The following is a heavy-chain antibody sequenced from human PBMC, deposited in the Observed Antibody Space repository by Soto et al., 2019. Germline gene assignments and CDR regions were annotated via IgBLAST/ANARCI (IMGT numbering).Heavy chain of an antibody. J-gene: IGHJ4*02. V-gene: IGHV4-39*01. CDR1: GGSISSSSYY. Sequence: QLQLQESGPGLVTPSETLSLTCTVSGGSISSSSYYWGWFRQPPGKGVEWIGSIYYSGSTYYNPSLKRRVTISVDTSQHQFSLKLSSATAADTAVYYCAMPGELDFDWPHYFDYWGQGTLVTASS. D-gene: IGHD3-9*01. CDR3: AMPGELDFDWPHYFDY. CDR2: IYYSGST.